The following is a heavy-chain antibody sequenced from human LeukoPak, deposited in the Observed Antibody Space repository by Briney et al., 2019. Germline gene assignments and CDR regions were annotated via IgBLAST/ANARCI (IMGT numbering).Heavy chain of an antibody. CDR2: IYPGDSET. Sequence: GEPLKTSCKGSGYRFTSSSIGWVRQMPGKGPEWMGIIYPGDSETRYSPSFQGQVTISADKTISTAYLQWSSLKASDTAMYYCARLGYGDYDHYYYGMDVWGQGTTVTVSS. CDR1: GYRFTSSS. V-gene: IGHV5-51*01. J-gene: IGHJ6*02. CDR3: ARLGYGDYDHYYYGMDV. D-gene: IGHD4-17*01.